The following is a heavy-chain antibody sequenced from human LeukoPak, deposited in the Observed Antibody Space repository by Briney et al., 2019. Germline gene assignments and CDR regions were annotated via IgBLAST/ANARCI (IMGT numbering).Heavy chain of an antibody. V-gene: IGHV4-59*08. J-gene: IGHJ4*02. CDR1: GGSISSYY. CDR3: ASDGGQGY. D-gene: IGHD3-10*01. Sequence: SETLSLTCTVSGGSISSYYWSWIRQPPGKGLEWIGYISYNGTTNYNPSLKSRLTISLDTSKKQFSLRLSSVTAADTAVYYCASDGGQGYWGQGILVTVPS. CDR2: ISYNGTT.